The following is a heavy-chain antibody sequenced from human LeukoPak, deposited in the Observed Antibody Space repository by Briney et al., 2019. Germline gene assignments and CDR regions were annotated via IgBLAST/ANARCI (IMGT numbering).Heavy chain of an antibody. CDR3: ARHGSVRSPLGP. CDR2: IYATGST. CDR1: GGSISSYC. D-gene: IGHD3-10*01. V-gene: IGHV4-4*09. J-gene: IGHJ5*02. Sequence: SETLSLTCTVSGGSISSYCWSWIRQPPGKGLEWIGYIYATGSTNYNPSLKSRVTISVDTSKNQFSLNLRSVTAADTAVYYCARHGSVRSPLGPWGQGTLVTVSS.